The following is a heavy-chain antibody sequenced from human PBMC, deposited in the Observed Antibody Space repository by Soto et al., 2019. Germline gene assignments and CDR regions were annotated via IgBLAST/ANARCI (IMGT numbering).Heavy chain of an antibody. D-gene: IGHD2-15*01. V-gene: IGHV3-11*01. CDR3: ARVVGYCSGGSCYSVWYYYYYMDV. CDR1: GFTFSDYY. J-gene: IGHJ6*03. Sequence: QVQLVESGGGLVKPGGSLRLSCAASGFTFSDYYMSWIRQAPGKGLEWVSYISSSGSTIYYADSVKGRFTISRDNAKNSLYLELNRLRAEDTAVYYCARVVGYCSGGSCYSVWYYYYYMDVWGKGTTVTVSS. CDR2: ISSSGSTI.